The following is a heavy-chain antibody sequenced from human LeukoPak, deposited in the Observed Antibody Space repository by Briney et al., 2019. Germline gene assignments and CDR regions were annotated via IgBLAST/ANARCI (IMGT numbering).Heavy chain of an antibody. CDR2: ICPDGTGI. CDR1: GFIFSFYC. J-gene: IGHJ4*02. V-gene: IGHV3-74*01. CDR3: VRDFRSADY. Sequence: GRSLKLSCAASGFIFSFYCMHWVRQAPGKGPMWVSRICPDGTGISYADSVKARFTTSRDNAKNTVYLQMNSLREEDTAVYYCVRDFRSADYWGQGTLVTVSS.